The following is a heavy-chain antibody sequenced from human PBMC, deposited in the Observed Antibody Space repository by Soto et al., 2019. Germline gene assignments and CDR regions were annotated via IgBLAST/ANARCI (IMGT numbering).Heavy chain of an antibody. D-gene: IGHD6-13*01. V-gene: IGHV1-18*01. CDR2: ISAYNGNT. CDR3: ARISSSWSLGNWFDT. Sequence: GASVKVSCKASGYTFTSYGISWVRQAPGQGLEWMGWISAYNGNTNYAQKLQGRVTMTTDTSTGTAYMELRSLRSDDTAVYYCARISSSWSLGNWFDTWGQGTLVTVSS. CDR1: GYTFTSYG. J-gene: IGHJ5*02.